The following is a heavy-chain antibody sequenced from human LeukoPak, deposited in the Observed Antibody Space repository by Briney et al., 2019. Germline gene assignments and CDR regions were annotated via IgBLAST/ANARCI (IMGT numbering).Heavy chain of an antibody. Sequence: ASVKVSCKASGYTFTSYAMNWVRQAPGQGLEWMGWINTNTGNPTYAQGFTGRFVFSLGTSVSTAYLQISSLKAEDTAVYYCASQRGGDGGNSHFSDYWGQGTLVTVSS. V-gene: IGHV7-4-1*02. CDR2: INTNTGNP. J-gene: IGHJ4*02. CDR1: GYTFTSYA. D-gene: IGHD4-23*01. CDR3: ASQRGGDGGNSHFSDY.